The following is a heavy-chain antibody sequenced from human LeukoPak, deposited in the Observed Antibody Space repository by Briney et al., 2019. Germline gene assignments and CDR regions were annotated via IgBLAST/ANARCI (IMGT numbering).Heavy chain of an antibody. D-gene: IGHD5-12*01. V-gene: IGHV4-59*01. CDR3: ARVESGYDRLVEY. CDR2: IYYSGST. J-gene: IGHJ4*02. CDR1: GGSIRSYY. Sequence: SETLSLTCTVSGGSIRSYYWSWIRQPPGKGLECIGYIYYSGSTNYNPSLKSRVTISVDTSKNQFSLKLSSVTAADTAVFYCARVESGYDRLVEYWGQGTPVTVSS.